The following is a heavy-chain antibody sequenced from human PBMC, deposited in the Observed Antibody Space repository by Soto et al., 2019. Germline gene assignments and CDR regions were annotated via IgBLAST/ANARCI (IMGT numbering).Heavy chain of an antibody. D-gene: IGHD3-3*01. V-gene: IGHV4-59*01. CDR3: ARGYYDFWSGYWRWFDP. CDR1: GGSISNYY. CDR2: IYYSGST. J-gene: IGHJ5*02. Sequence: QVQLQESGPGLVKPSETLSLTCTVSGGSISNYYWSWIRQPPGKGLEWIGYIYYSGSTNYNPALKSRVIISLDTSKNQFSLKLSSVTAADTAVYYCARGYYDFWSGYWRWFDPWGQGTLVTVSS.